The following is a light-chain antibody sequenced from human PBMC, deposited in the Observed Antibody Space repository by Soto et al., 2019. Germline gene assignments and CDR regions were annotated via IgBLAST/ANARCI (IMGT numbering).Light chain of an antibody. Sequence: QSALTQPASVSGSPGQSITISCSGSSSDIGNSHYVSWYQQHPGKAPKLMIYDVSDRPSGVSDRFSGSKSGNTASLTISGLQAEDEADYNCCSYAGSRGLVFGGGTKVTVL. CDR1: SSDIGNSHY. V-gene: IGLV2-14*01. CDR3: CSYAGSRGLV. CDR2: DVS. J-gene: IGLJ2*01.